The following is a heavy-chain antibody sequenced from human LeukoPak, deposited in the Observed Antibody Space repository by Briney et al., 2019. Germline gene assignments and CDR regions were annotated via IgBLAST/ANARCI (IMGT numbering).Heavy chain of an antibody. D-gene: IGHD6-19*01. J-gene: IGHJ4*02. CDR1: GGSVSSGDYY. CDR2: IYYSGNT. CDR3: ARRRGNTSGFQGYYFDY. V-gene: IGHV4-31*03. Sequence: TSETLSLTCTVSGGSVSSGDYYWSWIRQLPGKGLEWIGYIYYSGNTYYNPSLKSRLTISVDTSKNQLSLKLSSVTAADTAVYYCARRRGNTSGFQGYYFDYWGQGTLVTVSS.